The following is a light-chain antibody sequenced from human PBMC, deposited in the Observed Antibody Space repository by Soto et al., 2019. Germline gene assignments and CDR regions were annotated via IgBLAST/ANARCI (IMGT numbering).Light chain of an antibody. J-gene: IGKJ1*01. Sequence: DIVMTQSPDSLAVSLGERATINCKSSQNVLSTSNNRNYLAWYQHKPGQPPQLLVSWASTRDSAVPDRFSGSGSGTDFTLTISSVQAEDAEVYYCQQYYTTPHTFGQVNKVEI. CDR2: WAS. CDR1: QNVLSTSNNRNY. CDR3: QQYYTTPHT. V-gene: IGKV4-1*01.